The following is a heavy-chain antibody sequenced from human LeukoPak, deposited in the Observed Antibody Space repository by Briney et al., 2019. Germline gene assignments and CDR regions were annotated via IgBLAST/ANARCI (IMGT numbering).Heavy chain of an antibody. J-gene: IGHJ4*02. Sequence: PSETLSLTCAVSGYSISSGYYWGWIRQPPGKGLEWIGSIYHSGSTYYNPSLKSRVTISVDTSKNQFSLKLSSVTAADTAVYYCARGEVQAALNYFDHWGQGTLVTVSS. D-gene: IGHD2-2*01. CDR3: ARGEVQAALNYFDH. CDR2: IYHSGST. V-gene: IGHV4-38-2*01. CDR1: GYSISSGYY.